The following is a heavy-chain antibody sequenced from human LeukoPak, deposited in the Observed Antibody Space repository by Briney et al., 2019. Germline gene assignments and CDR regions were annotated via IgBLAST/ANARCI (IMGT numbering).Heavy chain of an antibody. Sequence: SETLSLTCTVSGGSISSGGYYWSWIRQHPGKGLEWIGYIYYSGRTYYNPSLKSRITISVDTSKNQFSLKLSSVTAADTAVYHCARDLYGSGNGCFDYWGQGTLVTVSS. V-gene: IGHV4-31*03. D-gene: IGHD3-10*01. CDR3: ARDLYGSGNGCFDY. CDR1: GGSISSGGYY. CDR2: IYYSGRT. J-gene: IGHJ4*02.